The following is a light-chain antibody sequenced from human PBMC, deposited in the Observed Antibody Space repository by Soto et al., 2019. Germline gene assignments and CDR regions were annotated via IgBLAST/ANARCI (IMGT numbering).Light chain of an antibody. J-gene: IGKJ4*02. CDR2: KTS. Sequence: DIQMTQSPSTLSASVGDRVTITCRASQSFSTWSAWYQQKPGKAPNLLIYKTSILESGDPSRFSGSGSGTEFTLTISSLQPDDFATYYCQQYNSNPLSFGGGTKVEIK. CDR1: QSFSTW. V-gene: IGKV1-5*03. CDR3: QQYNSNPLS.